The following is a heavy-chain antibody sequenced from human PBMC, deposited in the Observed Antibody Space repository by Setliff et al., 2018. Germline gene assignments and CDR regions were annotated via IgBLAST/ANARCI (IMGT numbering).Heavy chain of an antibody. Sequence: PGGSLRLSCAASGFTFSDYSMNWVRQAPGKGLEWVSDISSSSSTIYYADSVKGRFTISRENAQNSLYLQMNSLRAEDTAVYYCARSYNFWSGPALDVWGKGTTVTVSS. CDR2: ISSSSSTI. J-gene: IGHJ6*04. CDR3: ARSYNFWSGPALDV. CDR1: GFTFSDYS. V-gene: IGHV3-48*01. D-gene: IGHD3-3*01.